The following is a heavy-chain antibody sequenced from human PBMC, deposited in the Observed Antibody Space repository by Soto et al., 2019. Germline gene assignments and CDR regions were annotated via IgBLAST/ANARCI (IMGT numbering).Heavy chain of an antibody. CDR1: GYTFTYYY. D-gene: IGHD4-4*01. J-gene: IGHJ5*01. CDR2: INPDSGDT. CDR3: ARATTDLDS. V-gene: IGHV1-2*06. Sequence: QVQLVQSGAEMRTPGASVKVSCKASGYTFTYYYIHWVRQAPGQGLEWMGRINPDSGDTNYPQKFQGRATMTSDTSINTAYMELSSLTSDDTAVYYCARATTDLDSWGQGTLVTVSS.